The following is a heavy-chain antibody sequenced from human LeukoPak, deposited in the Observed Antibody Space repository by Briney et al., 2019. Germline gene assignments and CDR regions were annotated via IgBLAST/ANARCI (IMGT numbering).Heavy chain of an antibody. Sequence: SETLSLTCTVSGGSISSSSYYWGWIRQPPGKGLEWIGSIYYSGSTYYNPSLKSRVTISVDTSKNQFSLKLSSVTAADTAVYYCAGDSSGWYFDYWGQGTLVTVSS. CDR3: AGDSSGWYFDY. J-gene: IGHJ4*02. V-gene: IGHV4-39*07. CDR2: IYYSGST. D-gene: IGHD6-19*01. CDR1: GGSISSSSYY.